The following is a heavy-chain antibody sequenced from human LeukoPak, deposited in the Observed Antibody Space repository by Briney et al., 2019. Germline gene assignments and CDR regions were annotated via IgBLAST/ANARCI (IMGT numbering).Heavy chain of an antibody. V-gene: IGHV4-61*02. J-gene: IGHJ4*02. D-gene: IGHD6-19*01. CDR3: ARYEAVAGVFDY. CDR1: GGSISSGSYY. CDR2: IYNSGNT. Sequence: SETLSLTCTVSGGSISSGSYYWNWIRQPAGKGLEWIGRIYNSGNTNYNPSLKSRVTLSVDTSKNQFSLKLSSVTAADTAVYYCARYEAVAGVFDYWGQGTLVTVSS.